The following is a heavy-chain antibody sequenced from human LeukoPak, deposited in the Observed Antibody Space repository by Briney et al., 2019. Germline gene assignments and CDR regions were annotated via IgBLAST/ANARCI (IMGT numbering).Heavy chain of an antibody. CDR1: GFTFDDYA. V-gene: IGHV3-9*03. J-gene: IGHJ4*02. D-gene: IGHD6-13*01. Sequence: PGGSLRLSCAASGFTFDDYAMHWVRQAPRKGLEWVSGISWNSGSIGYADSVKGRFTISRDNAKNSLYLQMNSLRAEDMALYYCAKSSSWSTGLDYWGQGTLVTVSS. CDR2: ISWNSGSI. CDR3: AKSSSWSTGLDY.